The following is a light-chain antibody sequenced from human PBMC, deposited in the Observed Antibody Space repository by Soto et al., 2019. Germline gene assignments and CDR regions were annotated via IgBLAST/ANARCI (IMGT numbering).Light chain of an antibody. Sequence: DVQMTQSPSSLSASVGDRVTITCRASQSIYTYLHWYRQRPGIAPNLLVFAASALHSGVPSRFSGSGSGTNFTLTISNLQSEDFATYYCQQSYSPPVTFGGGTKVEIK. CDR3: QQSYSPPVT. CDR2: AAS. CDR1: QSIYTY. J-gene: IGKJ4*01. V-gene: IGKV1-39*01.